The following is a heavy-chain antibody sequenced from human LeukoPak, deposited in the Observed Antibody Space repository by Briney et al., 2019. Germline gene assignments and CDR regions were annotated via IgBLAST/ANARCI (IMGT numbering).Heavy chain of an antibody. D-gene: IGHD3-22*01. CDR1: GFTFSSYA. CDR3: AKSAYDSSGYYFLADAFDI. V-gene: IGHV3-23*01. CDR2: ISGSGGST. Sequence: GESLRLSCAASGFTFSSYAMSWVRQAPGKGLEWVSAISGSGGSTYYADSVTGRFTISRDNSKNTLYLQMNSLRAEDTAVYYCAKSAYDSSGYYFLADAFDIWGQGTMVTVSS. J-gene: IGHJ3*02.